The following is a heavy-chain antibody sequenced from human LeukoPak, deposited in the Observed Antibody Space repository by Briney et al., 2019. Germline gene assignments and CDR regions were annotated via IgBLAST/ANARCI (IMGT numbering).Heavy chain of an antibody. D-gene: IGHD3-16*01. CDR2: IYHSGYT. CDR1: GYTISSGYY. J-gene: IGHJ4*02. V-gene: IGHV4-38-2*02. CDR3: ARDMNPTHYFDY. Sequence: ASETLSLTCNVSGYTISSGYYWAWIRQAPGKGLEWIDSIYHSGYTHYNPSLKGRVTISVDTSKNDFSLKLSSVAAADTAIYYCARDMNPTHYFDYWGQGTLVTVSS.